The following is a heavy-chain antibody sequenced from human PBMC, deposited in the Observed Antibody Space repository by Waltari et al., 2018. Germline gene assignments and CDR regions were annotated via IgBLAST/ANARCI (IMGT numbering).Heavy chain of an antibody. CDR2: IYYSAST. J-gene: IGHJ4*02. V-gene: IGHV4-39*01. CDR1: GGSISSSSYY. Sequence: QLQLQESGPGLVKPSETLSLTCTVSGGSISSSSYYWGWIRQPPGKGLEWIGSIYYSASTYYNPSLKSRVTISVDTSKNQFSLKLSSVTAADTAVYYCARSRTGDYIDYWGQGTLVTVSS. CDR3: ARSRTGDYIDY. D-gene: IGHD2-2*01.